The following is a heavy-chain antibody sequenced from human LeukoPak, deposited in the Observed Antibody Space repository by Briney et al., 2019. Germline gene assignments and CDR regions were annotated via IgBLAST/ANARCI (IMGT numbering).Heavy chain of an antibody. CDR3: ARKGTQQLVRRWFDP. CDR2: INPSGGST. D-gene: IGHD6-13*01. CDR1: GYTFTSYY. V-gene: IGHV1-46*01. J-gene: IGHJ5*02. Sequence: GASVKVSCKASGYTFTSYYMHWVRQAPGQGLEWMGIINPSGGSTSYAQKFQGRVTMTRDTSTSTVYMELSSLRSEDTAVYYCARKGTQQLVRRWFDPWGQGTLVTVSS.